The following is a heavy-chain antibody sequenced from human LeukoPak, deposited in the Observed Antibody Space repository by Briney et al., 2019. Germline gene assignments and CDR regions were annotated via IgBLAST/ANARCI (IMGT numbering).Heavy chain of an antibody. J-gene: IGHJ3*02. D-gene: IGHD5-24*01. CDR1: GDSISSYY. Sequence: SETLSLTCTVSGDSISSYYWSWIRQPPGKGLEWIGYIYYSGSTDYNPSLKSRVTISVDTSKKQFSLKLRSVTAADTAVYYCARHVTISGPYDASDIWGQGTMVTVSP. CDR2: IYYSGST. CDR3: ARHVTISGPYDASDI. V-gene: IGHV4-59*08.